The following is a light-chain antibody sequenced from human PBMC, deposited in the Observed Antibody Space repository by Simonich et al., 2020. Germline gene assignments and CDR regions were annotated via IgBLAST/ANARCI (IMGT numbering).Light chain of an antibody. CDR2: EDS. Sequence: SYELTQPPSVSVSPGQTARITCSGDALPKKYAYWYQQKSGQAPGLVIYEDSTRPSGIPERFSGSSSGTMATLTISGAQVEDEADYYCYSTDSSGNHRVFGGGTKLTVL. V-gene: IGLV3-10*01. CDR1: ALPKKY. J-gene: IGLJ2*01. CDR3: YSTDSSGNHRV.